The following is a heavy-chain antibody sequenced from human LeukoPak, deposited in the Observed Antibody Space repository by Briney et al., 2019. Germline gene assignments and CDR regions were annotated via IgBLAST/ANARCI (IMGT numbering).Heavy chain of an antibody. V-gene: IGHV4-59*01. J-gene: IGHJ4*02. D-gene: IGHD3-22*01. CDR2: IHNSGST. Sequence: SETLSLTCTVAYDSISSYYWSWIRQPPGKGLEWIGYIHNSGSTMYNPSLKSRLAMSLDTSKNQFSLNLSSVTAADTAVYYCARDRAYYDSSGYSPGLYYFDYWGQGTLVTVSS. CDR3: ARDRAYYDSSGYSPGLYYFDY. CDR1: YDSISSYY.